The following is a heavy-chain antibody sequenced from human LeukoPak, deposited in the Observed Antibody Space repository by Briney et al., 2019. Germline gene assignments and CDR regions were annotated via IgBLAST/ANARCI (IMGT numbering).Heavy chain of an antibody. CDR3: AREGGWNDFDY. J-gene: IGHJ4*02. CDR1: GFTVSRNN. Sequence: PGGSLRLSCAASGFTVSRNNMNWVRQAPGKGLEWVSVIYSGGNTYYADSVKDRFTISRDKSKNTLYLQMSGLRTDDTAVYYCAREGGWNDFDYWGQGTLVTVSS. CDR2: IYSGGNT. V-gene: IGHV3-66*01. D-gene: IGHD1-1*01.